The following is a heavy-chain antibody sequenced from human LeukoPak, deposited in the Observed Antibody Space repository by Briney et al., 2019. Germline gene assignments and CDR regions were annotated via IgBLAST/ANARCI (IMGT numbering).Heavy chain of an antibody. CDR2: IYYSGST. V-gene: IGHV4-39*01. CDR3: VRGVRI. D-gene: IGHD3-10*01. Sequence: KPSETLSLTCTVSGGSISSSSYYWGWIRQPPGKGLEWIGNIYYSGSTHYSPSLRSRVTISVDTTENQFSLKLSSVTAADTAVYYCVRGVRIWGQGTMVTVSS. J-gene: IGHJ3*02. CDR1: GGSISSSSYY.